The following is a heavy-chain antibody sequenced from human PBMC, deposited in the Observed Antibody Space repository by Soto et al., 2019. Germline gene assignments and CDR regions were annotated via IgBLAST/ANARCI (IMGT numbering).Heavy chain of an antibody. Sequence: PGGSLRLSCAASGFTFSSDSMNWVRQAPGKGLEWVSCISSSSSYTYYADSVKGRFTISRDNAKNSLDLQMNSLRAEDTAVYYCARDREAGPVIVVVPASDWGQGTLVTVSS. V-gene: IGHV3-21*01. D-gene: IGHD2-2*01. CDR2: ISSSSSYT. CDR3: ARDREAGPVIVVVPASD. J-gene: IGHJ4*02. CDR1: GFTFSSDS.